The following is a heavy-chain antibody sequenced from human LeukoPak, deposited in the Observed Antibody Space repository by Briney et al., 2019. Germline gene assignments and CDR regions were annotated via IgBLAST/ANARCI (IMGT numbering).Heavy chain of an antibody. V-gene: IGHV1-18*01. CDR1: GYTFTSYG. J-gene: IGHJ4*02. CDR2: ISAYNGNT. D-gene: IGHD6-13*01. Sequence: ASVKVSCKASGYTFTSYGISWVRQAPGQGLEWMGWISAYNGNTDYAQKLQGRVTMTTDTSTSTAYMELRSLRSDDTAVYYCARGVILSFSSSWYGPLYYFDYWGQGTLVTVSS. CDR3: ARGVILSFSSSWYGPLYYFDY.